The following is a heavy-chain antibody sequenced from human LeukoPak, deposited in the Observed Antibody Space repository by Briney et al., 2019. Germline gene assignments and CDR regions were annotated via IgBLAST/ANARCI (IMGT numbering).Heavy chain of an antibody. CDR3: ASNHPGRYSSSSSPDAFDI. D-gene: IGHD6-6*01. CDR1: GFTFSSYG. CDR2: FDPEDGET. J-gene: IGHJ3*02. V-gene: IGHV1-24*01. Sequence: GGSLRLSCAASGFTFSSYGMHWVRQAPGKGLEWMGGFDPEDGETIYAQKFQGRVTMTEDTSTDTAYMELSSLRSEDTAVYYCASNHPGRYSSSSSPDAFDIWGQGTMVTVSS.